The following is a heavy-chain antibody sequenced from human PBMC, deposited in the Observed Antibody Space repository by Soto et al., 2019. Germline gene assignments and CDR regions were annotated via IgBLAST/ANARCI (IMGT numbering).Heavy chain of an antibody. CDR3: ARDTARTAGGGVVTQISYYYGMDV. D-gene: IGHD3-16*01. CDR2: ISGTGGST. V-gene: IGHV3-23*01. CDR1: GFTLSSYT. Sequence: PGGSLRLSCAASGFTLSSYTMGWVRQALGKGLEWVSAISGTGGSTFYADSVKGRFTISRDNSKNTLCLEMNSLLAEDTAVYYYARDTARTAGGGVVTQISYYYGMDVWGQGTTATVAS. J-gene: IGHJ6*02.